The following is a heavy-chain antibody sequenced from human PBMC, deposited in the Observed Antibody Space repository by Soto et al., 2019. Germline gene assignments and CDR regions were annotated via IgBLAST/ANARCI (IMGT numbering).Heavy chain of an antibody. CDR2: ISYDGSNK. D-gene: IGHD3-3*01. CDR3: ARNFFFQAEDGIRDL. Sequence: KGLEWVAVISYDGSNKYYANSVKGRFTISRDNSKNTLYLQMNSLRAEDTAVYYCARNFFFQAEDGIRDL. J-gene: IGHJ2*01. V-gene: IGHV3-30-3*01.